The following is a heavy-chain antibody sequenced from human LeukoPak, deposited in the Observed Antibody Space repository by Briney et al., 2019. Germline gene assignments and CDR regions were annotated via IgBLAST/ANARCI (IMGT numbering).Heavy chain of an antibody. V-gene: IGHV4-30-4*01. J-gene: IGHJ4*02. CDR2: IYYSGST. D-gene: IGHD1-26*01. Sequence: PSETLSLTCSVSGGSISSGDNYWSWIRQPPGKGLEWIGYIYYSGSTYYNPSLKSRVAISIDTSKNQFSLRLSSVTAADMAVYYCAQLRRWELLFDYWGQGTLVTVSS. CDR3: AQLRRWELLFDY. CDR1: GGSISSGDNY.